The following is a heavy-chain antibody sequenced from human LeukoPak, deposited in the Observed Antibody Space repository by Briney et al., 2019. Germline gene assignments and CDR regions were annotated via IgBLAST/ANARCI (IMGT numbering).Heavy chain of an antibody. CDR2: ITHTGST. J-gene: IGHJ3*02. D-gene: IGHD6-13*01. V-gene: IGHV4-34*01. Sequence: SETLSLTCAVNGGSFSGYYRNWIRQPPGKGLEWIGDITHTGSTNDNPSLAGRVTVSVDTSKNQFSLSLASVTAADTALYYCARGSPAADDAFDIWGQGTLVTVSS. CDR3: ARGSPAADDAFDI. CDR1: GGSFSGYY.